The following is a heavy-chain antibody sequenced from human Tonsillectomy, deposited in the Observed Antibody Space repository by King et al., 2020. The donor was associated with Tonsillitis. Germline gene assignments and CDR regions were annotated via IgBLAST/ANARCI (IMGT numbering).Heavy chain of an antibody. CDR3: ARAFTRTRGRGVIFDS. CDR2: IIPIFGTP. V-gene: IGHV1-69*12. Sequence: QLVQSGAEVKKPGSSVKISCRAAGGTLNSHDIHWVRQAPGQGLEWVGGIIPIFGTPNHAQKFQGRVTITADGSSGTAYMELSSLKSDDTAVYYCARAFTRTRGRGVIFDSWGQGTLVTVSS. D-gene: IGHD3-10*01. CDR1: GGTLNSHD. J-gene: IGHJ4*02.